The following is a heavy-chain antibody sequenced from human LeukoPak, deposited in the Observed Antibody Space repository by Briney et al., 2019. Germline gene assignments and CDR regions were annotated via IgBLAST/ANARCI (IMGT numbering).Heavy chain of an antibody. Sequence: SETLSLTCTVAGDSSSSTSYYWGWIRQPPGKGLEWIGSIHYSGSVYYNLSLKSRVTISVDTSKNQLSLRLSSVTAADTAVFYCARHSYYSDRSGSRYYFDYWGQGTLVTVSS. D-gene: IGHD3-22*01. V-gene: IGHV4-39*07. CDR3: ARHSYYSDRSGSRYYFDY. CDR1: GDSSSSTSYY. J-gene: IGHJ4*02. CDR2: IHYSGSV.